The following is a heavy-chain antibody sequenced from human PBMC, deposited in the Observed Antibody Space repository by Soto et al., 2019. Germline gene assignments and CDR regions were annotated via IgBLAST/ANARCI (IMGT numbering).Heavy chain of an antibody. CDR2: IYYSGSS. CDR1: GGSISSGGYY. CDR3: ARDVGDYYDSSGYESRFDP. V-gene: IGHV4-31*03. J-gene: IGHJ5*02. Sequence: QVQLQESGPGLVKPSQTLSLTCTVSGGSISSGGYYWSWIRQHPGKGLEWIGYIYYSGSSYYNPSLKSRVTISVDTSKNQFSLKLSSVTAADTAVYYCARDVGDYYDSSGYESRFDPWGQGTLVTVSS. D-gene: IGHD3-22*01.